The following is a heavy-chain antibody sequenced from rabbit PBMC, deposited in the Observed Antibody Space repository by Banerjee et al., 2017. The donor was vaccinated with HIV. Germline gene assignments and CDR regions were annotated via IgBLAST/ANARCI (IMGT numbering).Heavy chain of an antibody. CDR1: GFSFSSSYW. CDR3: ARDADGYRTLDL. J-gene: IGHJ4*01. Sequence: QEQVEESGGDLVKPEGSLTLTCTASGFSFSSSYWICWVRQAPGKGLEWIACIYTGSGSTYYASWAKGRFTISKTSSTTVTLQMTSLTAADTATYFCARDADGYRTLDLWGPGTLVTVS. CDR2: IYTGSGST. V-gene: IGHV1S45*01. D-gene: IGHD7-1*01.